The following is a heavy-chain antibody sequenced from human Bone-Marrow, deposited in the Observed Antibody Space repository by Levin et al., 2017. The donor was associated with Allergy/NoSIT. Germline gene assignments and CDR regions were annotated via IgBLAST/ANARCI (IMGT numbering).Heavy chain of an antibody. D-gene: IGHD3-22*01. CDR3: AKERYDRSGRHFDY. CDR2: ISWNSGNI. Sequence: GGSLRLSCATSGFTFDDHTMHWVRQAPGKGLEWVARISWNSGNIGYADSVKGRFTISRDNTKSSLYPQLDSLTTEDSALYYCAKERYDRSGRHFDYWGQGTLVTVSS. J-gene: IGHJ4*02. CDR1: GFTFDDHT. V-gene: IGHV3-9*01.